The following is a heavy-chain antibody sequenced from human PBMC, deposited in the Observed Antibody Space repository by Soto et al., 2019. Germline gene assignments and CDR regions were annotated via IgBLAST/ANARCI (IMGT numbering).Heavy chain of an antibody. CDR1: GYTFISYA. Sequence: QVQLVQSGAEVKKPGASVKVSCKASGYTFISYAMYWVRHAPGQRLEWMGWINAGNGNTKYSQKFQGRVTITRDTSASTAYMELSSLRSEDTAVYYCARDMGFGLSDYWGQGTLVTVSP. CDR2: INAGNGNT. CDR3: ARDMGFGLSDY. V-gene: IGHV1-3*01. D-gene: IGHD3-10*01. J-gene: IGHJ4*02.